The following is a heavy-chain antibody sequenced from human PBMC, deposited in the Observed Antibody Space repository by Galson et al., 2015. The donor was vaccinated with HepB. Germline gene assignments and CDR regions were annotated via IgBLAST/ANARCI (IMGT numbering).Heavy chain of an antibody. D-gene: IGHD3-16*01. V-gene: IGHV1-24*01. CDR2: FDPEDGET. Sequence: SVKVSCKVSGYTLTELSMHWVRQAPGKGLEWMGGFDPEDGETIYAQKFQGRVTMTEDTSTDTAYMELSSLRSEDTAVYYCATPVTFGGAAPFDYWGQGTLVTVSS. CDR3: ATPVTFGGAAPFDY. J-gene: IGHJ4*02. CDR1: GYTLTELS.